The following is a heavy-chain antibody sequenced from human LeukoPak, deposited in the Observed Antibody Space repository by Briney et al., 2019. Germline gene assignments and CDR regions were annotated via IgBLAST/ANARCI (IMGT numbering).Heavy chain of an antibody. Sequence: GGSLRLSCVASGFTFTSHWMSWVRQAPGKGLEWVANIKQDGSEKYYVDSVKGRFTISRDDAKNSVYLQMNSLRAEDTAVYYCARGAFDPWGQGTLVTVSS. V-gene: IGHV3-7*01. J-gene: IGHJ5*02. CDR1: GFTFTSHW. CDR3: ARGAFDP. CDR2: IKQDGSEK.